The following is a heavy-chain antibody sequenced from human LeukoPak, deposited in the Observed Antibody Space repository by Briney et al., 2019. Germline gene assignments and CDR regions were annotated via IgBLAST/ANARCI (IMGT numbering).Heavy chain of an antibody. D-gene: IGHD3-22*01. J-gene: IGHJ4*02. CDR3: AKGGEYYYDSSGYYDHFDY. Sequence: GGSLRLSCAASGFTFSSYAMHWVRQAPGKGLEWVAVISYDGSNKYYADSVKGRFTISRDNSKNTLYLQMNSLRAEDTAVYYCAKGGEYYYDSSGYYDHFDYWGQGTLVTVSS. V-gene: IGHV3-30*04. CDR1: GFTFSSYA. CDR2: ISYDGSNK.